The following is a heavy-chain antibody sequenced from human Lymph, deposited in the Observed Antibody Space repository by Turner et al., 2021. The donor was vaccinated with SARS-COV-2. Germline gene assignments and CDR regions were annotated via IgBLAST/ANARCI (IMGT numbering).Heavy chain of an antibody. CDR2: IYYRGST. Sequence: QVQLQESGPRLGKPLETLSLTCTVSGGSMNSNYWSWIRPPPGKRLEWIGYIYYRGSTNYNPSLKSRVTISVATSKNQFSLKLTSVTAADTAIYYCARETVNNWVVPWGQGILVTVSS. J-gene: IGHJ5*02. D-gene: IGHD2-21*02. CDR3: ARETVNNWVVP. CDR1: GGSMNSNY. V-gene: IGHV4-59*01.